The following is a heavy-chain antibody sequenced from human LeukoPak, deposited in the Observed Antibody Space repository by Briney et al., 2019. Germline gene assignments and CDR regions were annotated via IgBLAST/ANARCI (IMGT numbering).Heavy chain of an antibody. D-gene: IGHD2-2*01. CDR1: GDTFTGYY. V-gene: IGHV1-2*02. Sequence: ASVKVSCKASGDTFTGYYMHWVRQAPGQGLEWMGWIKSNSGATEFAQKFQGRVTMTRDTSISTAYMELITLTSDDTAVYYCARWSSTTKGKFPNDYWGQGTLVTVSS. CDR2: IKSNSGAT. J-gene: IGHJ4*02. CDR3: ARWSSTTKGKFPNDY.